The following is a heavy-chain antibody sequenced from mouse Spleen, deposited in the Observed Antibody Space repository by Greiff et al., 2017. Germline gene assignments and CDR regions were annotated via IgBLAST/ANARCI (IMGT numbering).Heavy chain of an antibody. V-gene: IGHV5-17*01. CDR3: ARRRLGRGDYFDY. D-gene: IGHD4-1*01. J-gene: IGHJ2*01. CDR2: ISSGSSTI. Sequence: EVKLMESGGGLVKPGGSLKLSCAASGFTFSDYGMHWVRQAPEKGLEWVAYISSGSSTIYYADTVKGRFTISRDNAKNTLFLQMTSLRSEDTAMYYCARRRLGRGDYFDYWGQGTTLTVSS. CDR1: GFTFSDYG.